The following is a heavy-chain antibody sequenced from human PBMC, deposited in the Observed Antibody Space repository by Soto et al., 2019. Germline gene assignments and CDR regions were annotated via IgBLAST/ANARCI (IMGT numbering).Heavy chain of an antibody. V-gene: IGHV4-30-4*01. CDR2: IYYSGST. J-gene: IGHJ4*02. CDR1: GASISSGDYY. CDR3: AREPGYGDYAPRY. D-gene: IGHD4-17*01. Sequence: QVQLQESGPGLVKPSETLSLTCTVSGASISSGDYYWSWIRQPPGKGLEWIGYIYYSGSTNYNPSLKSRVTISVDTSKNQFSLRLSVVTAADTAVYYCAREPGYGDYAPRYWGQGTLVTVSS.